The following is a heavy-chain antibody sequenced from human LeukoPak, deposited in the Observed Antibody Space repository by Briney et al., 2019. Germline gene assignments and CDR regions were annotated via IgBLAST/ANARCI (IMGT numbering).Heavy chain of an antibody. D-gene: IGHD4-11*01. CDR1: GCTFRSYG. V-gene: IGHV3-23*01. Sequence: GGSLRLSCAASGCTFRSYGMSWVRQPPGKGLEWASGISGGGDSTYYPYSVKGRSTTSRDRSKRTLYLQTNDVRVDDTAIYYCAKDHGRARSNWYYWGQGALVTVSS. CDR2: ISGGGDST. CDR3: AKDHGRARSNWYY. J-gene: IGHJ4*02.